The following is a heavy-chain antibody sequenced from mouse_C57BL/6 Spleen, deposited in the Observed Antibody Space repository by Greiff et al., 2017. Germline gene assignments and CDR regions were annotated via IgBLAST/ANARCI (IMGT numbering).Heavy chain of an antibody. CDR3: ARGRDYPLYAMDY. Sequence: VQLQQSGPELVKPGASVKISCKASGYSFTSYYIHWVKQRPGQGLEWIGWIYPGSGNTKYNEKFKGKATLTADTSSSTAYMQLSSLTSEDSAVYYCARGRDYPLYAMDYWGQGTSVTVSS. V-gene: IGHV1-66*01. J-gene: IGHJ4*01. CDR2: IYPGSGNT. CDR1: GYSFTSYY. D-gene: IGHD2-4*01.